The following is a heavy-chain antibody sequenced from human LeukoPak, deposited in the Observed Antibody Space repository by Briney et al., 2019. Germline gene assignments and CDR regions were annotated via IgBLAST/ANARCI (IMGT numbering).Heavy chain of an antibody. D-gene: IGHD2-15*01. CDR2: INPNSGGT. CDR3: ARDNLVAAHFDY. CDR1: GHTFTGYY. J-gene: IGHJ4*02. Sequence: ASVKVSCKXSGHTFTGYYMHWVRQSPGQGLEWMGRINPNSGGTNYAQKFQGRVTMTRDTSISTAYMELSRLRSDDTAVYYCARDNLVAAHFDYWGQGTLVTVSS. V-gene: IGHV1-2*06.